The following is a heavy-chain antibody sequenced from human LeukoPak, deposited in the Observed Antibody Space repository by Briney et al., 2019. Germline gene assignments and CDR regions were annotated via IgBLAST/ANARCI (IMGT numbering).Heavy chain of an antibody. Sequence: SETLSLTCTVSGGSISSTTYYWGRIRQPPGKGLEYIGCIYYSGSPDYNPSLKSRLTISVDRSKNQFSLQLSSVTAADTAIYFCARHAVSGSYYSPLDYWGQGTLVTVSS. CDR3: ARHAVSGSYYSPLDY. J-gene: IGHJ4*02. CDR2: IYYSGSP. D-gene: IGHD3-10*01. V-gene: IGHV4-39*01. CDR1: GGSISSTTYY.